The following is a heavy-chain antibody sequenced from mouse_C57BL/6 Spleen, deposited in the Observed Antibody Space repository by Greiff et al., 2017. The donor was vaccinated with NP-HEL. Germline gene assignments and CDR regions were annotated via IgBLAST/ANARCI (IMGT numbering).Heavy chain of an antibody. J-gene: IGHJ2*01. CDR3: ARWVTTVVDTYFDY. V-gene: IGHV1-55*01. Sequence: QVQLQQPGAELVKPGASVKMSCKASGYTFTSYWITWVKQRPGQGLEWIGDIYPGSGSTNYNEKFKSKATLTVDTSSSTAYMQLSSLTSEDSAVYYCARWVTTVVDTYFDYWGQGTTLTVSS. CDR2: IYPGSGST. CDR1: GYTFTSYW. D-gene: IGHD1-1*01.